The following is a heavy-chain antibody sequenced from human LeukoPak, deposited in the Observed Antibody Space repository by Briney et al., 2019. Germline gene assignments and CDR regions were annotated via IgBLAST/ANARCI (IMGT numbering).Heavy chain of an antibody. CDR2: INSDGSST. Sequence: GGSLRLSCAASGFTFSSYWMHWVRQAPGKGLVWVSRINSDGSSTSYADSVKGRFTISRDNAKNTLYLQMNSLRAEDTAVYYCARSGEWEPYLEYWGQGTLVTVSS. V-gene: IGHV3-74*01. CDR1: GFTFSSYW. CDR3: ARSGEWEPYLEY. J-gene: IGHJ4*02. D-gene: IGHD1-26*01.